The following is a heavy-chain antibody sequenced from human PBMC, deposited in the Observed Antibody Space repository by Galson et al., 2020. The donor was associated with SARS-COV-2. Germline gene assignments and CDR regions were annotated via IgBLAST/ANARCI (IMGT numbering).Heavy chain of an antibody. CDR2: LYYSGST. Sequence: SETLSLTSTVSGGSISSYYWSCLRHPPGTVLEWIGYLYYSGSTNYNPSLKSRVTISVETSKNQFSLELSSVTAADTAVYYCARGFDYWGQGTLVTVSS. J-gene: IGHJ4*02. V-gene: IGHV4-59*01. CDR3: ARGFDY. CDR1: GGSISSYY.